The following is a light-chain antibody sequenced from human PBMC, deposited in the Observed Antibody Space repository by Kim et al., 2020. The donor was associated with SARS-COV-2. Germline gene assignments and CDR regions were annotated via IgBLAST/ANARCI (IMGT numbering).Light chain of an antibody. CDR2: LAS. CDR3: LQQNDYPWT. CDR1: QGVRND. J-gene: IGKJ1*01. V-gene: IGKV1-17*01. Sequence: DIQMTQSPSSLAASVGDRITITCRASQGVRNDLAWYQQKPGKAPERLIYLASRLQSGVPSRFSGSVSGTEFTLTISSLQAEDFATYYCLQQNDYPWTFGQGTKVDIK.